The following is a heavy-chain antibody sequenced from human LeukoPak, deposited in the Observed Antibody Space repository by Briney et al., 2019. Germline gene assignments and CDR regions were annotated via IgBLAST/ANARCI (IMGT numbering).Heavy chain of an antibody. CDR3: ASDQVSGVFDY. CDR1: GFIFSDFY. J-gene: IGHJ4*02. V-gene: IGHV3-11*05. D-gene: IGHD5/OR15-5a*01. CDR2: ISPDGSYT. Sequence: GGSLRLSCAGSGFIFSDFYINWIRQSPVKGLEWLAYISPDGSYTTYGDSVKGRFVISRDNAKNSVSLQMNSLGVEDTAVYFCASDQVSGVFDYWGQGARVTVS.